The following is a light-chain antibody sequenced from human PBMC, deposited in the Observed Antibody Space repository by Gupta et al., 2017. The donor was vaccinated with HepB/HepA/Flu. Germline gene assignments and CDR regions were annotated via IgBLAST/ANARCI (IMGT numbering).Light chain of an antibody. CDR2: ETS. CDR1: TGAVPSGHY. J-gene: IGLJ2*01. Sequence: QAVVTQEPSLTVSPGGTVTLTCGSSTGAVPSGHYPYWFQQKPGQAPRPLIYETSNKPSGTPARFSGSLCGGTAALTIAGAQAEDEAEYYCWPDSSRNLLGFGGGTKRTVL. V-gene: IGLV7-46*01. CDR3: WPDSSRNLLG.